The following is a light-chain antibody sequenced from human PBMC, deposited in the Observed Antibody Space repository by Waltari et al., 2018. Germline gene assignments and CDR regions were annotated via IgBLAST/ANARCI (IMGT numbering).Light chain of an antibody. CDR1: QSVLYSSNNKNY. J-gene: IGKJ1*01. Sequence: DIVMTQSPDSLAVSLGERATINCKSSQSVLYSSNNKNYLAWYQQKPGQPPKLLIYWASTRASGVPDRFSGSGSGTDFNLTISSLQAEDVAFYYCQQYYSTPWTFGQGTQVEIK. CDR2: WAS. V-gene: IGKV4-1*01. CDR3: QQYYSTPWT.